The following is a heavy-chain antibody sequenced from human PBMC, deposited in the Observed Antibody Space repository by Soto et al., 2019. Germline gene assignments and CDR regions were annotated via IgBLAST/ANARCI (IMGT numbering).Heavy chain of an antibody. Sequence: SVKVSCKASGGTFSSYAISWVRQAPGQGLEWMGGISPIYGNTNYAQKFQGRVTITTDTSTSTAYMELRSLRSEDTAVYYCARGCGYCSGDFCDTDDYYSMDDWGQGTTVTFSS. V-gene: IGHV1-69*05. J-gene: IGHJ6*02. CDR2: ISPIYGNT. CDR3: ARGCGYCSGDFCDTDDYYSMDD. CDR1: GGTFSSYA. D-gene: IGHD2-15*01.